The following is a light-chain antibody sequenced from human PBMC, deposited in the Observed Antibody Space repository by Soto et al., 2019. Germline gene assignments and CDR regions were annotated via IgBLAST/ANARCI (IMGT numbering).Light chain of an antibody. J-gene: IGKJ1*01. Sequence: DIQMTQSPSSLSASVGDRVTITCRARQSISSYLNWYQQKPGKAPKLLIYAASSLQSGVPSRFSGSGSGTDFTLTISSLQPEDFATYYCQQSYRTHRRTFGQGTKVEIK. CDR2: AAS. V-gene: IGKV1-39*01. CDR3: QQSYRTHRRT. CDR1: QSISSY.